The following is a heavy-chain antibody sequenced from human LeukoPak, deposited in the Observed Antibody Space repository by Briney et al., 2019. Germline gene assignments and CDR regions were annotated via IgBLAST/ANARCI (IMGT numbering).Heavy chain of an antibody. CDR3: ATGYPYY. J-gene: IGHJ4*02. Sequence: GGSLRLSCAASGFTVNSNYMSWVRQAPGTGLEWVSIIYSGGNTYYADSVKGRFTISRDNSKNTLYLQINSLRAEDTAVYYCATGYPYYWGQGTLVAVSS. CDR1: GFTVNSNY. CDR2: IYSGGNT. V-gene: IGHV3-53*01. D-gene: IGHD3-9*01.